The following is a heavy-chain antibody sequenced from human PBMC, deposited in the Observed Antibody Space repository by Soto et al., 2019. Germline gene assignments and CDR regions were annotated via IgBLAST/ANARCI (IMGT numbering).Heavy chain of an antibody. V-gene: IGHV1-69*12. CDR1: GGTFGSYA. D-gene: IGHD3-22*01. CDR2: VIPIFSIP. J-gene: IGHJ5*02. Sequence: QVQLVQSGAEVKKPGSSVKVSCKTSGGTFGSYAISWVRQDPGQGLEWMGGVIPIFSIPNYAQKFQGRVTITADESTSTAYMELSSLRSEDTAVYYCARPIQYYFETSGQPAWLDPWGQGTLVTVSS. CDR3: ARPIQYYFETSGQPAWLDP.